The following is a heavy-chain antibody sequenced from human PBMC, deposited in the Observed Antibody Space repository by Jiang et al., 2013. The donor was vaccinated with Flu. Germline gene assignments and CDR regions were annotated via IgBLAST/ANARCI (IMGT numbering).Heavy chain of an antibody. CDR1: GGSISSSSYY. D-gene: IGHD6-13*01. CDR2: IYYSGSS. J-gene: IGHJ3*02. V-gene: IGHV4-39*01. Sequence: TLSLTCAVSGGSISSSSYYWGVDPPAPRKGLEWIGSIYYSGSSYYNPSLKSRVTISGDMSKNQFSLKLSSVTAADTAVYYCARPSSSWPYDAFDIWGQGTMVTVSS. CDR3: ARPSSSWPYDAFDI.